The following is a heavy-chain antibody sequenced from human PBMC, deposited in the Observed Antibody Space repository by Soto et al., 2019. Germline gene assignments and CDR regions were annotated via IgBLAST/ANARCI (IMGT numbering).Heavy chain of an antibody. D-gene: IGHD2-21*02. CDR1: GYTVTSYA. Sequence: QVQLVQSGAEEKKPGAAVKVSCKASGYTVTSYAMHWVRQAPGQRLEWMGWINAGNGNTKYSQKFQGRVTITRDTSASWGYVELSRLRSEDTAVYYWARSIVVVTPLDYWAQGTLVTVPS. J-gene: IGHJ4*02. CDR3: ARSIVVVTPLDY. V-gene: IGHV1-3*05. CDR2: INAGNGNT.